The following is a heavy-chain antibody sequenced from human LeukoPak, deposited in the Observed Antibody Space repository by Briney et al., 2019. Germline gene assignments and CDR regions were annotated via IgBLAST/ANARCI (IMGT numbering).Heavy chain of an antibody. V-gene: IGHV4-38-2*02. D-gene: IGHD1-1*01. J-gene: IGHJ4*02. CDR1: GYSIGSTYY. CDR3: ARVNAPVATFDY. Sequence: SETLSLTCTVSGYSIGSTYYGAWIRQPPGKGLEWIATISHSGSTYYTPSLESRLTISLDTSRNHFSLRLSSVTAADTAVYYCARVNAPVATFDYWGRGTLVAVSS. CDR2: ISHSGST.